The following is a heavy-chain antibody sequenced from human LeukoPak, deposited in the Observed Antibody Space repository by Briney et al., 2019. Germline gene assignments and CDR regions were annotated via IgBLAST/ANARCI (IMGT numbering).Heavy chain of an antibody. V-gene: IGHV2-5*01. D-gene: IGHD3-10*01. CDR1: GFSLSTSGVG. Sequence: SGPTLVNPTQTLTLTCTFSGFSLSTSGVGVGWIRQPPGKALEWLALIYWNDDKRYSPSLKSRLTITKDTPKNQVVLTMTNMDPVDTATYYCAHKSTSYSMASFDYWGQGTLVTVSS. J-gene: IGHJ4*02. CDR2: IYWNDDK. CDR3: AHKSTSYSMASFDY.